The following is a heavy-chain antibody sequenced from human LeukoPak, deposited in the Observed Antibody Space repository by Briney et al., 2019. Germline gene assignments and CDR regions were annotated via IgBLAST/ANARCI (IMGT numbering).Heavy chain of an antibody. V-gene: IGHV3-53*01. CDR2: MYSGAGT. Sequence: GGSLRLSCAASGFTVSSNYMNWVRQAPGKGLEWVSIMYSGAGTNYADSVKGRFTISRDNSKNTLYLQMNSLRAEDTAVYYCARDKGTSYLSSFDCWGQGTLVTVSS. J-gene: IGHJ4*02. CDR1: GFTVSSNY. D-gene: IGHD6-6*01. CDR3: ARDKGTSYLSSFDC.